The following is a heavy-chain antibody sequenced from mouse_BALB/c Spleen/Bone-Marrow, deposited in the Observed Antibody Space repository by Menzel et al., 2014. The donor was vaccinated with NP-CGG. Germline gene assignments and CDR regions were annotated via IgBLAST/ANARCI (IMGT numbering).Heavy chain of an antibody. CDR3: ARLSYYGRFAY. V-gene: IGHV4-1*02. CDR2: INPDSSTI. Sequence: AASGVDFSRYWMSWVRQAPGKGLEWIGXINPDSSTINYTPSLKYKFIISRDNAKNALYLQMSKVRSEDTALYYCARLSYYGRFAYWGQGTLVTVSA. J-gene: IGHJ3*01. D-gene: IGHD1-1*01. CDR1: GVDFSRYW.